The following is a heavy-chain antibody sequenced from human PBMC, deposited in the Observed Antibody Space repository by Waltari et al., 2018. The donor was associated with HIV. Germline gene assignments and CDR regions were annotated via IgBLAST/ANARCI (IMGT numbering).Heavy chain of an antibody. Sequence: QFKLQESGPRLRKPSETLSLTCTISGGSMNTSDYYWGWVRQPPGKGLEWIGNILYNGRSFYNPSLQSRVTLSLEKSDYQFFWNFISVIAADTAVYYCARDSGLFMYDSRRAVLNWFDPWGQGLLVTVSS. CDR3: ARDSGLFMYDSRRAVLNWFDP. V-gene: IGHV4-39*07. D-gene: IGHD3-9*01. CDR1: GGSMNTSDYY. CDR2: ILYNGRS. J-gene: IGHJ5*02.